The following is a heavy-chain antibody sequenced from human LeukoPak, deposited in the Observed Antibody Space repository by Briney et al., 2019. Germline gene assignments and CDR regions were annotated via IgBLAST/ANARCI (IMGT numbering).Heavy chain of an antibody. V-gene: IGHV3-21*01. CDR3: ARDPPLGSCSTISCPHLDY. CDR1: GFTFSRYS. CDR2: ISSSSSFI. D-gene: IGHD2-2*01. Sequence: PGGSLRLSCAASGFTFSRYSMNWVRQAPGEGVEWVSSISSSSSFIYYADSVKGRFTISRDNAKNSLYLRMNSLRAEDTAVYYCARDPPLGSCSTISCPHLDYWGQGTLVTVSS. J-gene: IGHJ4*02.